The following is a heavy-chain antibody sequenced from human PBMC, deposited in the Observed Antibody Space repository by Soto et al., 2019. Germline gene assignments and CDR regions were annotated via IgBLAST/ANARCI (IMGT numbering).Heavy chain of an antibody. CDR3: PRDPPFSGILRGTPLMDV. D-gene: IGHD4-17*01. J-gene: IGHJ6*02. Sequence: GGSVKVSCKATGYSFTKHGSSWVGRAPGHGLEGVGWSSAYNGDTHYVQRFQGRLTMTTDTSTSTAYRQLRSLTSDDSAVYDCPRDPPFSGILRGTPLMDVWGQGTTVTVSS. CDR2: SSAYNGDT. CDR1: GYSFTKHG. V-gene: IGHV1-18*04.